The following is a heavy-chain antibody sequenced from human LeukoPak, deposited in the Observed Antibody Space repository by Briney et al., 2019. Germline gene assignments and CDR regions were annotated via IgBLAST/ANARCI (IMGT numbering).Heavy chain of an antibody. CDR2: IYTNGNT. D-gene: IGHD3-22*01. V-gene: IGHV4-4*07. CDR1: GGSISSYY. Sequence: SETLSLTCTVSGGSISSYYWSWIRQPAGKGLEWMGRIYTNGNTNYNPSLKSRVTISLDTSKNQFSLRLSSVTAADTAVYYCARDTYYSDTSGYHLDYWGQGTLVTVSS. CDR3: ARDTYYSDTSGYHLDY. J-gene: IGHJ4*02.